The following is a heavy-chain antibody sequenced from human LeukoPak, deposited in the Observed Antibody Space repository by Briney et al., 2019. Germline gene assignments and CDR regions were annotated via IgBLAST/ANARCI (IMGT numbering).Heavy chain of an antibody. V-gene: IGHV3-23*01. D-gene: IGHD3-10*01. J-gene: IGHJ4*02. CDR1: GFTFSSYA. Sequence: PGGSLRLSCAASGFTFSSYAMSWVRQAPGKGLEWVSAISGSGGSTYYADSVKGRFTISRDNSKNTLYLQMNSLRAEDTAVYHCAKDNKRITMVRGVIDYWGQGTLVTVSS. CDR3: AKDNKRITMVRGVIDY. CDR2: ISGSGGST.